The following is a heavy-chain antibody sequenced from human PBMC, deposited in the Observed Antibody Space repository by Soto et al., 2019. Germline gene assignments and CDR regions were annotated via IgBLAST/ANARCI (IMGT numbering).Heavy chain of an antibody. CDR3: PRDKSAASGVLDH. CDR1: GYTFTNYY. Sequence: XSVKVSCTTSGYTFTNYYLHLVRQAPGQGLECVGMINPSARSASYAQKLRGRLTMDRDTSTTTVYMELSRLTFEDTAVYFCPRDKSAASGVLDHWGQGTPVTVSS. CDR2: INPSARSA. D-gene: IGHD3-10*01. J-gene: IGHJ4*02. V-gene: IGHV1-46*04.